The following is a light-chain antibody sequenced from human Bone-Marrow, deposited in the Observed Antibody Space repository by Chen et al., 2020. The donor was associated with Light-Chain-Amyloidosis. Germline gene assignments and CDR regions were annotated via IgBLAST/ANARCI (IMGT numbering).Light chain of an antibody. CDR1: SSDVGGDNH. V-gene: IGLV2-14*01. CDR3: SSYTSTNTLV. J-gene: IGLJ1*01. Sequence: QSALTQPASVSGSPGQSITISCTGPSSDVGGDNHVSWYQQHPDKAPKLMIYEVTNRPACVPDRFSGSKSDNTASLTISGLQTEDEADYLCSSYTSTNTLVFGSGTRVTVL. CDR2: EVT.